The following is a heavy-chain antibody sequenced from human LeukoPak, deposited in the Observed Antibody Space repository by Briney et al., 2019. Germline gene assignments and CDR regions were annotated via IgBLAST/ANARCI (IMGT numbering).Heavy chain of an antibody. CDR1: GFTVSSNY. CDR3: ARDPDFAYSIFDS. J-gene: IGHJ4*02. CDR2: IYSGGST. D-gene: IGHD2-15*01. Sequence: GGSLRLSCAASGFTVSSNYMSWVRQAPGKGLEWVSVIYSGGSTYYADSVKGRFTISRDNSKNTLYLQMNSLRAEDTAVYYCARDPDFAYSIFDSWGQGTLVTVSS. V-gene: IGHV3-66*01.